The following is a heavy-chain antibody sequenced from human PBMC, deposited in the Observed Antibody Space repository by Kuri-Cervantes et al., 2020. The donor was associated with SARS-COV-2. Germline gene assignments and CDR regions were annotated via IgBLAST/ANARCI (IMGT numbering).Heavy chain of an antibody. CDR3: TYLIDY. J-gene: IGHJ4*02. CDR2: VRGKANNYAT. CDR1: GFLFSSSA. V-gene: IGHV3-73*01. D-gene: IGHD2-2*01. Sequence: GESLKISWEVSGFLFSSSAIHWVRQASGKGLAWVGRVRGKANNYATAYAASVKVRFTITTDDLKNMEYLQMNSLKTEETAVYYCTYLIDYWGQGAMVTVSS.